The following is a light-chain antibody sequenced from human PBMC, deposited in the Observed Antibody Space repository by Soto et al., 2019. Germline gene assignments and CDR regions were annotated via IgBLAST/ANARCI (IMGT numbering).Light chain of an antibody. CDR1: QDIRND. CDR3: LQAYTYPRT. J-gene: IGKJ1*01. V-gene: IGKV1-6*02. Sequence: ALPMTQSPSSLSASVGDRVTITCRASQDIRNDLLWYQQKPGKAPKLLIYAASTLQSGVPSRFSGSGSGTDFTLTISSLQPEDFATYYCLQAYTYPRTFGQGTKVEIK. CDR2: AAS.